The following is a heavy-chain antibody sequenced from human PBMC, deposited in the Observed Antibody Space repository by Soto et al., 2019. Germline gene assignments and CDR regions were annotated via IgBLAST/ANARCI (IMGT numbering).Heavy chain of an antibody. V-gene: IGHV3-23*01. CDR3: AKGPSIAAADYGMDV. D-gene: IGHD6-13*01. CDR2: INYNGGTT. CDR1: GFTFSSHD. Sequence: GGSLRLSCEASGFTFSSHDMSWVRQAPGKWLEWVSSINYNGGTTYYADSVKGRFTISRDNSKNTLYLQMNSLRAEDTAVYYCAKGPSIAAADYGMDVWGQGTTVTVSS. J-gene: IGHJ6*02.